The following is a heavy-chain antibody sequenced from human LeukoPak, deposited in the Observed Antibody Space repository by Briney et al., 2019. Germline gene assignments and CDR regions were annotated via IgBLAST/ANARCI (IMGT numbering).Heavy chain of an antibody. CDR1: GYTLTGYY. J-gene: IGHJ5*02. Sequence: GASVKVSCKASGYTLTGYYMHWVRQAPGKGLEWMGWINPKGGEANYAQKFQGRVTMTRDTSISTAYMELSRLRSDDTAVYYCERDNLICRYCSSTSGYRTNSSWFDPWGQGNLVTVSS. CDR2: INPKGGEA. V-gene: IGHV1-2*02. CDR3: ERDNLICRYCSSTSGYRTNSSWFDP. D-gene: IGHD2-2*02.